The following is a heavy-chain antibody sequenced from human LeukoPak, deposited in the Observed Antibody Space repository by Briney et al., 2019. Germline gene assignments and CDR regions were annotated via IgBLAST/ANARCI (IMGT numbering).Heavy chain of an antibody. CDR2: INTNTGNP. CDR1: GYTFTNYA. Sequence: ASVNVSCKASGYTFTNYAMNWVRQAPGQGLEWVGWINTNTGNPTYAQGFTGRFVFSLDTSVSTAYLQISSLKTEDTAVYYCAREHDYGDFNWFDPWGQGTLVTVSS. D-gene: IGHD4-17*01. J-gene: IGHJ5*02. V-gene: IGHV7-4-1*02. CDR3: AREHDYGDFNWFDP.